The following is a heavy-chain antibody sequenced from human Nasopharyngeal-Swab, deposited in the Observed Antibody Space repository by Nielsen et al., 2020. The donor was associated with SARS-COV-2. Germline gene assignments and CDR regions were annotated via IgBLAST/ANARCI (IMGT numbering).Heavy chain of an antibody. CDR1: GFTFSSYS. CDR3: AKEAGYSSGWGAFDI. V-gene: IGHV3-48*04. Sequence: GESLKISCAASGFTFSSYSMNWVRQAPGKGLEWVSYISRSSSNIYYADSVKGRFTISRDNAENSLYLQMNSLRAEDTAVYYCAKEAGYSSGWGAFDIWGQGTMVTVSS. D-gene: IGHD6-19*01. CDR2: ISRSSSNI. J-gene: IGHJ3*02.